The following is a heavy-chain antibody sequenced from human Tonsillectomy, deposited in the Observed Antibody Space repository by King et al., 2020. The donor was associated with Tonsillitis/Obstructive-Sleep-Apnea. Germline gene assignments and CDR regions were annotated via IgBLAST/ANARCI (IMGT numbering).Heavy chain of an antibody. J-gene: IGHJ3*02. CDR3: ARDRNNVLRFLDWLSFDAFDI. V-gene: IGHV5-51*01. D-gene: IGHD3-3*01. Sequence: VQLVQSGAEVKKPGESLKISCKGSGYNFTSYWIGWVRQMPGKGLEWMGIIYPGDSDTRYSPSFQGQVTISADKSISTAYLQWSSLKASDTAMYYCARDRNNVLRFLDWLSFDAFDIWGQGTMLTVSS. CDR2: IYPGDSDT. CDR1: GYNFTSYW.